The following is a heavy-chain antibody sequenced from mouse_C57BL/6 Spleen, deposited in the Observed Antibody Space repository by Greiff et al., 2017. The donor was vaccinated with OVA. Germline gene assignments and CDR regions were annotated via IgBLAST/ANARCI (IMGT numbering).Heavy chain of an antibody. Sequence: QVQLQQPGAELVMPGASVKLSCKASGYTFTSYWMHWVKQRPGQGLEWIGEIDPSDSYTNYNQKFKGKSTLTVDKSSSTAYIQLSSLTSEDSAVYYCARRRDGSFDVWGTGTTVTVSS. CDR3: ARRRDGSFDV. CDR2: IDPSDSYT. D-gene: IGHD1-1*01. J-gene: IGHJ1*03. V-gene: IGHV1-69*01. CDR1: GYTFTSYW.